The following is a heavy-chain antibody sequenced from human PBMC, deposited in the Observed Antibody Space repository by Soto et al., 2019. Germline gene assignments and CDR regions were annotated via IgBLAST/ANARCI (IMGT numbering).Heavy chain of an antibody. CDR2: IYHSGST. J-gene: IGHJ6*02. CDR1: GGSISSSNW. V-gene: IGHV4-4*02. CDR3: AGWIQLQQYYYYGMDV. D-gene: IGHD5-18*01. Sequence: QVQLQESGPGLVKPSGTLSLTCAVSGGSISSSNWWSWVRQPPGKGLEWIGEIYHSGSTNYNPSLTSRVTRSVDKSTTQFALKLSAVTAADAAVYYCAGWIQLQQYYYYGMDVWGQGTTVTVSS.